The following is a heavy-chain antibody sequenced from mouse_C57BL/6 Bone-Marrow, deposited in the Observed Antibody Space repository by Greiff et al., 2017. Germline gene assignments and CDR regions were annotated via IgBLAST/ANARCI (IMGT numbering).Heavy chain of an antibody. D-gene: IGHD1-1*01. CDR3: ARAPLRSYFDY. CDR2: ISDGGSYT. Sequence: EVKLVESGGGLVKPGGSLKLSCAASGFTFSSYAMSWVRQTPEQRLEWVATISDGGSYTYYPDTVKGRFTISRDNAKNNLYRQMSHLKSEDKAMYDCARAPLRSYFDYWGQGTTLTVSS. CDR1: GFTFSSYA. J-gene: IGHJ2*01. V-gene: IGHV5-4*03.